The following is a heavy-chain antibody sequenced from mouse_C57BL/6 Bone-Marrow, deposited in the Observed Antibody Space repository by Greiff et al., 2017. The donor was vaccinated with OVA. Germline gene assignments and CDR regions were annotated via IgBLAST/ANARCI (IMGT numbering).Heavy chain of an antibody. J-gene: IGHJ2*01. CDR1: GFTFTDYY. D-gene: IGHD1-1*01. Sequence: EVKVVESGGGLVQPGGSLSLSCAASGFTFTDYYMSWVRQPPGKALEWLGFIRNKANGYTTEYSASVKGRFTISRDNSQSILYLQMNALRAEDSASYYCARYTTVVAQDFDYWGQGTTLTVSS. CDR3: ARYTTVVAQDFDY. V-gene: IGHV7-3*01. CDR2: IRNKANGYTT.